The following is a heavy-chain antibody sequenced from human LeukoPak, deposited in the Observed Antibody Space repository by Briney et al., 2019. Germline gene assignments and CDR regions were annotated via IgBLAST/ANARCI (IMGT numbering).Heavy chain of an antibody. CDR3: AKEPQKNDYYYGMDV. CDR1: GFTFSSYA. D-gene: IGHD1-1*01. CDR2: ISYDGSNK. V-gene: IGHV3-30*04. Sequence: GGSLRLSCAASGFTFSSYAMHWVRQAPGKGLEWVAVISYDGSNKYYADSVKGRFTISRDNSKNTLYLQMNSLRAEDTAVYYCAKEPQKNDYYYGMDVWGQGTTVTVSS. J-gene: IGHJ6*02.